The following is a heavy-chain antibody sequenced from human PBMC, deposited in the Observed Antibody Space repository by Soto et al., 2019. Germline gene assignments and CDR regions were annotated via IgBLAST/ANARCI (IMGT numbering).Heavy chain of an antibody. CDR1: GGTFSGHA. V-gene: IGHV1-69*06. D-gene: IGHD7-27*01. J-gene: IGHJ4*02. CDR3: ARGPNWGYRFDS. CDR2: LIPLFGTT. Sequence: QVQLVQSGAEVKKPGSSVKVSCEASGGTFSGHAISWVRQAPRQGPEWMGGLIPLFGTTQHAQRFQGRLTITADKSTTTAYMELTSLRFEDTAIYYCARGPNWGYRFDSWGQGTLVTVSS.